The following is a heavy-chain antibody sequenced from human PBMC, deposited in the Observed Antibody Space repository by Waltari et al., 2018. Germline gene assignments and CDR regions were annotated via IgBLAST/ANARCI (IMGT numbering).Heavy chain of an antibody. V-gene: IGHV3-53*01. CDR3: ARGDLYSSSSFFDY. CDR2: IYSGGST. D-gene: IGHD6-6*01. Sequence: EVQLVESGGGLIQPGGSLRLSCEASGFTVSRNIVSWVRQAPGKGLEWVSVIYSGGSTYYADSVNGRFTIARDNSKNTLYLQMNSLRAEDTAVYYCARGDLYSSSSFFDYWGQGTLVTVSS. J-gene: IGHJ4*02. CDR1: GFTVSRNI.